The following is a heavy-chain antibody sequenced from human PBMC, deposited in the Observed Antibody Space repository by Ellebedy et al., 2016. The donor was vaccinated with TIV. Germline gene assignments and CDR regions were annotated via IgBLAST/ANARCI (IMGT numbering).Heavy chain of an antibody. CDR1: GFTFSSYT. Sequence: GESLKISCAASGFTFSSYTMNWVRQAPGKGLAWVSSISGSSTYIYYADSVKGRFAISRDNAKNSLYLQMNSLRAEDTAVYYCARKVPAPTTVPPNWYFDLWGRGTLVTVSS. J-gene: IGHJ2*01. D-gene: IGHD4-17*01. CDR2: ISGSSTYI. CDR3: ARKVPAPTTVPPNWYFDL. V-gene: IGHV3-21*01.